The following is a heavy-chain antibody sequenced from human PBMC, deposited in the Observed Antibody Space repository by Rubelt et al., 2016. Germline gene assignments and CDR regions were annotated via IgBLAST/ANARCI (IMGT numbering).Heavy chain of an antibody. V-gene: IGHV3-66*01. CDR1: GFSFSSYS. J-gene: IGHJ6*02. CDR3: AGGFWSGRNYYYYGMDV. Sequence: EVQLVESGGGLVKPGGSLRLSCAASGFSFSSYSMNWVRQAPGKGLEWVSVIYGGGNTHYADSVKGRFTISRDNPKKTLYVKMNTLRAKDTAVYYCAGGFWSGRNYYYYGMDVWGQGTTVTVSS. CDR2: IYGGGNT. D-gene: IGHD3-3*01.